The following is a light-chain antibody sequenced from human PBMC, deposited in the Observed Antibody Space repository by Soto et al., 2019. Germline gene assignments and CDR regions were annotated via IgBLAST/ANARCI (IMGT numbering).Light chain of an antibody. CDR1: SSDVGGYNF. CDR3: CSHAGSDIYV. V-gene: IGLV2-11*01. CDR2: DVT. J-gene: IGLJ1*01. Sequence: QSVLTKPRSVSGSPGQSVTISCTGSSSDVGGYNFVSWYQQHPGKAPKLMMYDVTRRPSGVPDRFSGSKSGNTASLTISGLQAEDEADYYCCSHAGSDIYVFGSGTKLTVL.